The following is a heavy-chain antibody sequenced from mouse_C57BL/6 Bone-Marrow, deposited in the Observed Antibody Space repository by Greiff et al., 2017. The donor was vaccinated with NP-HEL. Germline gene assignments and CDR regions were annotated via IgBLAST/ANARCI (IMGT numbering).Heavy chain of an antibody. CDR3: ASTGTKFAY. D-gene: IGHD4-1*01. Sequence: EVQLVESGGGLVQPGGSLKLSCAASGFTFSDYYMYWVRQTPEKRLEWVAYISNGGGSTYYPDTVKGRFTISRDNAKNTLYLQMSRLKSEDTAMNYCASTGTKFAYWGQGTLVTVSA. V-gene: IGHV5-12*01. CDR1: GFTFSDYY. J-gene: IGHJ3*01. CDR2: ISNGGGST.